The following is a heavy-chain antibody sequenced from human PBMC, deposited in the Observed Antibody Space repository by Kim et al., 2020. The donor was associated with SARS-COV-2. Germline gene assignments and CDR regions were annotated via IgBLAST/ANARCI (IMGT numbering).Heavy chain of an antibody. Sequence: SETLSLTCAVYGGSFSGYYWSWIRQPPGKGLEWIGEINHSGSTNYNPSLKSRVTISVDTSKNQFSLKLSSVTAADTAVYYCASSRDGYNWPDYWGQGTLVTVSS. CDR2: INHSGST. J-gene: IGHJ4*02. V-gene: IGHV4-34*01. CDR3: ASSRDGYNWPDY. D-gene: IGHD5-12*01. CDR1: GGSFSGYY.